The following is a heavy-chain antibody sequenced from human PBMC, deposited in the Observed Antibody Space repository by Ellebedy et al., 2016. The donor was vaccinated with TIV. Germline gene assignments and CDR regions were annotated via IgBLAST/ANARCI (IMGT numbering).Heavy chain of an antibody. CDR1: GYTFTSYG. CDR2: ISAYNGNT. V-gene: IGHV1-18*04. CDR3: ARHVDSSSWYEPSGPGDY. Sequence: ASVKVSXXASGYTFTSYGISWVRQAPGQGLEWMGWISAYNGNTNYAQKLQGRVTMTTDTSTSTAYMELRSLRSDDTAVYYCARHVDSSSWYEPSGPGDYWGQGTLVTVSS. J-gene: IGHJ4*02. D-gene: IGHD6-13*01.